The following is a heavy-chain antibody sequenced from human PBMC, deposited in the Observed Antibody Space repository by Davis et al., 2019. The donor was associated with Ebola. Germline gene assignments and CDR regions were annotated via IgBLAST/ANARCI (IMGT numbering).Heavy chain of an antibody. CDR3: TKDYWASGIAVTAIGY. Sequence: SLKISCAASGFTFSTYDMHWVRQAPGKGLEWVSGLSWHGKDIGYADSVKGRFTISRDNAKNTLYLQMNSLRPEDSALYFCTKDYWASGIAVTAIGYWGQGTLVTVSS. D-gene: IGHD2-21*02. CDR2: LSWHGKDI. V-gene: IGHV3-9*01. J-gene: IGHJ4*02. CDR1: GFTFSTYD.